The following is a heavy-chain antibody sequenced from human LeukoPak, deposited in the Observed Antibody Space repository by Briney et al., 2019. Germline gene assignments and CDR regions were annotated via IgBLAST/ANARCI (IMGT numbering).Heavy chain of an antibody. Sequence: ASVKVSCKASRYTFTGYYIHWVRQAPGQGLEWMGWINPNSGGPNSAQKSQGTVTMTRDTSISTAYMELSRLKSDDTAVEYCASLVATITGAQEESFDYWGQGTLVTVSS. CDR1: RYTFTGYY. J-gene: IGHJ4*02. CDR2: INPNSGGP. V-gene: IGHV1-2*02. CDR3: ASLVATITGAQEESFDY. D-gene: IGHD5-12*01.